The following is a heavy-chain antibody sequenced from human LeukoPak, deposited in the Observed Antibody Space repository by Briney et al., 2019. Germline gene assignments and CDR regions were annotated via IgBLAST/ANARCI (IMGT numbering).Heavy chain of an antibody. J-gene: IGHJ4*02. Sequence: SETLSLTCTVSGGSISSYYWTWIRQPAGKGLEWIGYIYYTGITNYYNPSLESRVTISVDTSKNQFSLKLSSVTAADTAVYYCARGILSGSYYSLFDYWGQGTLVTVSS. CDR2: IYYTGIT. V-gene: IGHV4-59*01. CDR3: ARGILSGSYYSLFDY. D-gene: IGHD1-26*01. CDR1: GGSISSYY.